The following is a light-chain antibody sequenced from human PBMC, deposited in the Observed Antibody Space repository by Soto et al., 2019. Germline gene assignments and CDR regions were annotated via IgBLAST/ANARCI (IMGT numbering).Light chain of an antibody. CDR3: QQYGSSLWT. Sequence: EIVLTQSPATLSLSPVERATLSCRASQSIGLAIAWYQHKPGQAPRLLIFDASQRATGIPGRFSGSGSGTDFTLTISRLEPEDFAVYYCQQYGSSLWTFGQGTKVDIK. J-gene: IGKJ1*01. V-gene: IGKV3-20*01. CDR2: DAS. CDR1: QSIGLA.